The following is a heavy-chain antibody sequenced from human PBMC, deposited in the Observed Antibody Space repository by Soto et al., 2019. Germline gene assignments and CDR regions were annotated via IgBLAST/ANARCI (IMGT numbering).Heavy chain of an antibody. Sequence: GESLKISCKGSGYSFTSYWIGWVRQMPGKGLEWMGIIYPGDSDTRYSPSFQGQVTISADKSISTAYLQWSSLKASDTAMYYCARRQSRWKTRDKYYFDYWGQGTLVTVSS. V-gene: IGHV5-51*01. CDR2: IYPGDSDT. D-gene: IGHD1-1*01. CDR1: GYSFTSYW. J-gene: IGHJ4*02. CDR3: ARRQSRWKTRDKYYFDY.